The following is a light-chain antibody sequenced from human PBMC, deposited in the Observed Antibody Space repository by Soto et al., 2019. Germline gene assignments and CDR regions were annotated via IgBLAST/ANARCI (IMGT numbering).Light chain of an antibody. CDR1: QSVNSK. Sequence: EIVMTQSPATLSVSPGERATLSCRASQSVNSKLAWYQQKPGRAPRLLIYGASTRATGIPARFSGSGSGTDFTLTISRLEPEDFAVYYCQQYGSSPQTFGQGTKVDIK. CDR3: QQYGSSPQT. CDR2: GAS. V-gene: IGKV3-15*01. J-gene: IGKJ1*01.